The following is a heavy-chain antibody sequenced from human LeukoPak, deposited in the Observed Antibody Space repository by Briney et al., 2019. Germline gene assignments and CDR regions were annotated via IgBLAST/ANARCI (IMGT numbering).Heavy chain of an antibody. CDR1: GASISSGNW. D-gene: IGHD2-2*01. CDR3: ARDPLRRISLLSRFDP. V-gene: IGHV4-4*02. CDR2: IYHIGST. Sequence: KPSETLSLTCDVSGASISSGNWWSWVRQPPGKGLEWIGEIYHIGSTNYNPSLKSRVTISVDKSKNQFSLRLTSVTAADTAVYYCARDPLRRISLLSRFDPWGQGTLVTVSS. J-gene: IGHJ5*02.